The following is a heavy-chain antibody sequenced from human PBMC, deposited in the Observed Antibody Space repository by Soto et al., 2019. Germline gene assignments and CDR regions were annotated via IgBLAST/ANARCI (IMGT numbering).Heavy chain of an antibody. CDR3: ARGFSGGCYDSRSSVFFDY. Sequence: QVQLVESGGGVVQPGRSLRLSCAASGFTFSSYAMHWVRQAPGKGLEGVAVISYAGRNKYFPDSVKGRFTMSRDNSKNTLYLQMNSLRAKDTSVYYCARGFSGGCYDSRSSVFFDYWGQGTLVTXSS. CDR2: ISYAGRNK. D-gene: IGHD3-22*01. V-gene: IGHV3-30-3*01. J-gene: IGHJ4*02. CDR1: GFTFSSYA.